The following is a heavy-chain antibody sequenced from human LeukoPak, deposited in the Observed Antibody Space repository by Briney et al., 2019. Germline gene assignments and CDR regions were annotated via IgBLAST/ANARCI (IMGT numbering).Heavy chain of an antibody. CDR1: GGSVSSGGYY. CDR2: ISYSGDT. V-gene: IGHV4-31*03. D-gene: IGHD5-18*01. Sequence: TLSLTCTVSGGSVSSGGYYWSWIRQHPGKGLEWIGHISYSGDTYYNPSLNSRVTISVGTSKSQFSLKLSSVTDADTAVYYCARVRGYSYGELDYWGPGTLVTVSS. J-gene: IGHJ4*02. CDR3: ARVRGYSYGELDY.